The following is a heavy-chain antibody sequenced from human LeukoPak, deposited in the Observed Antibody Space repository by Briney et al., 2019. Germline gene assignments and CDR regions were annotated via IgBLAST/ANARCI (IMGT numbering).Heavy chain of an antibody. D-gene: IGHD3-10*01. V-gene: IGHV4-59*01. CDR1: GGSISSYY. Sequence: SETLSLTCSVSGGSISSYYWSWIRQPPGKGLEGIGYIYYIGCTNYNPSLKSRVTISVDTSKNQFSLKLSSVTAADTAVYYCARDYRITMVRGVIITHAFDVWGQRTMVTVSS. CDR3: ARDYRITMVRGVIITHAFDV. J-gene: IGHJ3*01. CDR2: IYYIGCT.